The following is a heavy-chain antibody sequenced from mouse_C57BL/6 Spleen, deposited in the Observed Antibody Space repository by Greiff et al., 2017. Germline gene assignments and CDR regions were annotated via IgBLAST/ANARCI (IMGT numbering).Heavy chain of an antibody. Sequence: QVQLQQPGTELVKPGASVKLSCKASGYTFTSYWMHWVKQRPGQGLEWIGNINPSNGGTNYNEKFKSKATLTVDKSSSTAYMQLSSLTSGDSAVYYCARWLWDEDWYFDVWGTGSTVTVSS. J-gene: IGHJ1*03. CDR2: INPSNGGT. CDR3: ARWLWDEDWYFDV. CDR1: GYTFTSYW. V-gene: IGHV1-53*01. D-gene: IGHD1-1*02.